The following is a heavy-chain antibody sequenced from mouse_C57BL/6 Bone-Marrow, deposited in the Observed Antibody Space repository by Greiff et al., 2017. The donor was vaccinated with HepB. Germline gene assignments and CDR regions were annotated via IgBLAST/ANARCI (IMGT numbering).Heavy chain of an antibody. CDR2: ISYDGSN. CDR1: GYSITSGYY. D-gene: IGHD2-2*01. V-gene: IGHV3-6*01. Sequence: EVQLKQSGPGLVKPSQSLSLTCSVTGYSITSGYYWNWIRQFPGNKLEWMGYISYDGSNNYNPSLKNRISITRDTSKNQFFLKLNSVTTEDTATYYCASGRGLWLRRRTWFAYWGQGTLVTVSA. CDR3: ASGRGLWLRRRTWFAY. J-gene: IGHJ3*01.